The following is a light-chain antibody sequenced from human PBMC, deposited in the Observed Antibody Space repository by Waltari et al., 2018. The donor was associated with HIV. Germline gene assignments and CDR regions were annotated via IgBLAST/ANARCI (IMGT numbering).Light chain of an antibody. CDR2: YDT. CDR1: NIGRRR. J-gene: IGLJ2*01. Sequence: YGLTQPPSVSVATGQRARNTGGGDNIGRRRVHGYQQQQGQAPVLVVYYDTGRPSRIPERFSGSNSGNTATLTISSVEVGDEADYYCQVWDSRGAHVVFGGGTKLTVL. V-gene: IGLV3-21*02. CDR3: QVWDSRGAHVV.